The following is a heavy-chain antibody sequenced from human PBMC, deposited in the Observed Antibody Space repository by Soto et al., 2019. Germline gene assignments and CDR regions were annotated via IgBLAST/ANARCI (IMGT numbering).Heavy chain of an antibody. Sequence: GGSLRLSCEASGFIFSSYGMHWVRQAPGKGLEWVAVIWYDGSYKNYVDSVKGRFTITRDNSKNTLYLQMNSLRAEDTAVYYCASSISWGQGALVTVSS. V-gene: IGHV3-33*01. J-gene: IGHJ5*02. CDR2: IWYDGSYK. CDR3: ASSIS. CDR1: GFIFSSYG.